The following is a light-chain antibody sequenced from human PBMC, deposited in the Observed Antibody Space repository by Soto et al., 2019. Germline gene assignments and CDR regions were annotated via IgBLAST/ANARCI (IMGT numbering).Light chain of an antibody. Sequence: QPVLTQSPSVSGAPGQRVTISCTGSSSNIGAGYDVHWYQQLPGTAPKLLIYGNSNRPSGVPDRFSGSKSGTSASLAITGLQAEDEADYYCQSYDSSLSAVVFGGGTQPTVL. CDR3: QSYDSSLSAVV. CDR2: GNS. CDR1: SSNIGAGYD. V-gene: IGLV1-40*01. J-gene: IGLJ2*01.